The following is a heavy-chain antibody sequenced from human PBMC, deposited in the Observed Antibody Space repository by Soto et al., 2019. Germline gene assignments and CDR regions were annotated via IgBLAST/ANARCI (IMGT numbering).Heavy chain of an antibody. CDR2: ISSSSSYI. V-gene: IGHV3-21*01. J-gene: IGHJ6*02. CDR3: ARDIDNRDYYYGLDV. CDR1: GFTFSSYA. D-gene: IGHD1-20*01. Sequence: GGSLRLSCAASGFTFSSYAMSWVRQAPGKGLEWVSSISSSSSYIYYADSVKGRFTISRDNAKNSLYLQMNSLRAEDTAVYYCARDIDNRDYYYGLDVWGQGTTVTVSS.